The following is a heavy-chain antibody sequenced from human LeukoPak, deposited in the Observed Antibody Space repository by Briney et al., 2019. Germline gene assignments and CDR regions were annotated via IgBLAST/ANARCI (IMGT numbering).Heavy chain of an antibody. D-gene: IGHD6-19*01. J-gene: IGHJ5*02. Sequence: PGGSLRLSCAASGFTFSNYGMSWVRQAPGKGLEWVSAISGSGGSTYYADSVKGRFTISRDNSKNTLYLQMNSLRAEDTAVYYCAKDRQWLVNWFDPWGQGTLVTVSS. CDR3: AKDRQWLVNWFDP. V-gene: IGHV3-23*01. CDR2: ISGSGGST. CDR1: GFTFSNYG.